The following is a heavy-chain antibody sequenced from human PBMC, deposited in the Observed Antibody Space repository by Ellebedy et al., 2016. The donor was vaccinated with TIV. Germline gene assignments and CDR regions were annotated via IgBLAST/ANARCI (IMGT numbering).Heavy chain of an antibody. CDR1: GFTFSSYA. D-gene: IGHD3-22*01. V-gene: IGHV3-21*01. CDR2: ISSSSSYI. CDR3: ARELRLGYDSSGRGGRMGY. J-gene: IGHJ4*02. Sequence: GGSLRLSXAASGFTFSSYAMSWVRQAPGKGLEWVSSISSSSSYIYYADSVKGRFTISRDNAKNSLYLQMNSLRAEDTAVYYCARELRLGYDSSGRGGRMGYWGQGTLVTVSS.